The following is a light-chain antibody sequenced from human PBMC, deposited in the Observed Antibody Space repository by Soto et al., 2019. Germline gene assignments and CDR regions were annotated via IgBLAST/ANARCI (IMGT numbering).Light chain of an antibody. Sequence: QSALTQTRAVSGSPGQSGTISCTGTSSDVGGYDYVSWYQHRPGTAPKLMIFDITMRPSGVPDRFSGSKSGNTASLTISGLQAEDEADYYCCSYAGSYSFYVFGTGTKVTVL. CDR1: SSDVGGYDY. CDR3: CSYAGSYSFYV. V-gene: IGLV2-11*01. J-gene: IGLJ1*01. CDR2: DIT.